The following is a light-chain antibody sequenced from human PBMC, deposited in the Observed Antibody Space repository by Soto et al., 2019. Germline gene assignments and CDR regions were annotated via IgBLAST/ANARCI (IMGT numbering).Light chain of an antibody. V-gene: IGLV2-14*01. J-gene: IGLJ1*01. CDR2: EVT. Sequence: QSVLTQPASVSGSPGQSITISCTGTSTDIGAYNYVSWYQQHPGKAPKLLIYEVTNRPSGVSNRCSGSKSGNTASLTISGLQAEDEANYYCNSYTTLSNRVFGPGTKLAVL. CDR3: NSYTTLSNRV. CDR1: STDIGAYNY.